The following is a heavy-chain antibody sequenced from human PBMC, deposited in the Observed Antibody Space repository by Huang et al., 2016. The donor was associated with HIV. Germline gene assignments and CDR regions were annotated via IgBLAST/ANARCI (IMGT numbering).Heavy chain of an antibody. CDR1: GFTFRTYG. CDR3: AKDHGYIGTPLDY. D-gene: IGHD1-26*01. J-gene: IGHJ4*02. CDR2: IRYDGSNQ. Sequence: QVQLVESGGDVVQPGGSLRVSCAASGFTFRTYGMHWVRQAPGKGLEWVAVIRYDGSNQYYADALKGRFTISRDNSKNTLYLQLNSLRAEDTAVYYCAKDHGYIGTPLDYWGQGTLVTVSS. V-gene: IGHV3-30*02.